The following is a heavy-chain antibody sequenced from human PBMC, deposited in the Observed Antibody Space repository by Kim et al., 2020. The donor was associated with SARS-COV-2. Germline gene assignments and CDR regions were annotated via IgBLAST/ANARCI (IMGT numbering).Heavy chain of an antibody. V-gene: IGHV1-46*01. J-gene: IGHJ6*02. Sequence: ASVKVSCKASGYTFTSYYMHWVRQAPGQGLEWMGIINPSGGSTSYAQKFQGRVTMTRDTSTSTVYMELSSLRSEDTAVYYCAREASVDLNNWNYVLSGYYYGMDGWGQGTTGPVSS. D-gene: IGHD1-7*01. CDR2: INPSGGST. CDR1: GYTFTSYY. CDR3: AREASVDLNNWNYVLSGYYYGMDG.